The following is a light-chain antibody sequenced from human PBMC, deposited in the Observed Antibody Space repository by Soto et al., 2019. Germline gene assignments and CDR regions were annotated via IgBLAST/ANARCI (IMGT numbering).Light chain of an antibody. CDR2: EDN. CDR1: SGAIASNS. V-gene: IGLV6-57*04. Sequence: NFMLTQPHSVSESPGKTVIISCTRSSGAIASNSVQWYQQRPGSAPSTVICEDNQRPSGVPDRFSGSTDGSSNSASLTISGLQTEDEADYYCQSYDSNTVVFGGGTKLTVL. J-gene: IGLJ2*01. CDR3: QSYDSNTVV.